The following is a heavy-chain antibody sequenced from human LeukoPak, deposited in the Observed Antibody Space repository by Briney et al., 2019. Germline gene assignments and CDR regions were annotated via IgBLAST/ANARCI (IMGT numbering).Heavy chain of an antibody. CDR1: GYTFTSYG. D-gene: IGHD2-2*02. Sequence: ASVKVSCKASGYTFTSYGISWVRQAPGQGLEWMGWISAYNGNANYAQKLQGRVTMTTDTSTSTAYMELRSLRSDDTAVYYCARGGGYCSSTSCYNRYYMDVWGKGTTVTVSS. V-gene: IGHV1-18*01. CDR3: ARGGGYCSSTSCYNRYYMDV. J-gene: IGHJ6*03. CDR2: ISAYNGNA.